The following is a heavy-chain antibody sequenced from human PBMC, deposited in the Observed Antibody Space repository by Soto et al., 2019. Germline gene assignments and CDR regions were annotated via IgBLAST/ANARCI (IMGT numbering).Heavy chain of an antibody. CDR3: ARDRDIIKDYDSSGLSSPNAFDI. V-gene: IGHV4-31*03. CDR1: GGSISSGGYY. CDR2: IYYSGST. Sequence: PSETLSLTCTVSGGSISSGGYYWSWIRQHPGKGLEWIGYIYYSGSTYYNPSLKSRVTISVDTSKNQFSLKLSSVTAADTAVYYCARDRDIIKDYDSSGLSSPNAFDIWGQGTMVTVSS. J-gene: IGHJ3*02. D-gene: IGHD3-22*01.